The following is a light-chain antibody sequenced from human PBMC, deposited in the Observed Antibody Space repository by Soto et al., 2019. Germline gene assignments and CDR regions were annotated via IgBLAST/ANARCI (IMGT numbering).Light chain of an antibody. V-gene: IGLV1-44*01. CDR3: AAWDDSLNGPV. CDR2: SNN. Sequence: QSVLTQPPSASGTPGQRVTISCSGSSSNIGSNTVNWYQQLPGTAPKLLIYSNNQRPSGVPDRFSGSKSGTSASLAISGLQSEDEADYYCAAWDDSLNGPVFGGGTKCPS. CDR1: SSNIGSNT. J-gene: IGLJ2*01.